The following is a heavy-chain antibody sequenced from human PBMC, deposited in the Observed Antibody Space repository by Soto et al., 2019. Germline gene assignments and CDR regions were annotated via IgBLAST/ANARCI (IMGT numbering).Heavy chain of an antibody. CDR3: ARYGSSMGFYYYGMDV. D-gene: IGHD6-6*01. CDR1: GYSFTSYW. CDR2: IYPGDSDT. J-gene: IGHJ6*02. V-gene: IGHV5-51*01. Sequence: PGESLKISCKGSGYSFTSYWIGWVRQMPGKGLEWMRIIYPGDSDTRYSPSFQGQVTISADKSISTAYLQWSSLKASDTAMYYCARYGSSMGFYYYGMDVWGQGTTVTVSS.